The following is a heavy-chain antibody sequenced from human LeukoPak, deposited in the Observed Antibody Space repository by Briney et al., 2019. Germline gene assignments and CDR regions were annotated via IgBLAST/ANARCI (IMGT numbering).Heavy chain of an antibody. CDR1: GYPFTSYG. Sequence: ASVKVSCKASGYPFTSYGLTWVRQTPGQGLRWMGWIAAYNGATNYAQIFQGRISMTTDTSTNTGYMELRSLTSDDTAVYYCAREDSNSENFWGQGTLVTVSS. V-gene: IGHV1-18*01. CDR2: IAAYNGAT. D-gene: IGHD2/OR15-2a*01. J-gene: IGHJ4*02. CDR3: AREDSNSENF.